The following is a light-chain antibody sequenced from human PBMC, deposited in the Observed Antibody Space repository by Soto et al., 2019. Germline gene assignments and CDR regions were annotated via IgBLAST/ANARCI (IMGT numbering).Light chain of an antibody. CDR2: GAA. J-gene: IGKJ3*01. CDR1: QSVSNDF. Sequence: EIGLTQSAGILSLSTGEGATLSCRASQSVSNDFLAWYQQKPGQAPRLLIFGAASRATGIPDRFSGRGSGTDFTLTISSLEPGDFALYYCQQRSKWPFTFGPGTKVDIK. V-gene: IGKV3D-20*02. CDR3: QQRSKWPFT.